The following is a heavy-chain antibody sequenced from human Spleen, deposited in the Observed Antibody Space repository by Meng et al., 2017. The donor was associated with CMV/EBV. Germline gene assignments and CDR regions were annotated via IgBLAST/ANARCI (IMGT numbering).Heavy chain of an antibody. D-gene: IGHD6-6*01. Sequence: GESLKISCAASGFTFSANTMHWVRQAPGKGLEWVAVISKDEDKKYYADSVRGRFTISRDVSKNTLYLQMNSLRPEDTAVYYCARDPQYSSSPGPASVWGQGTTVTVSS. CDR1: GFTFSANT. J-gene: IGHJ6*02. CDR2: ISKDEDKK. CDR3: ARDPQYSSSPGPASV. V-gene: IGHV3-30-3*01.